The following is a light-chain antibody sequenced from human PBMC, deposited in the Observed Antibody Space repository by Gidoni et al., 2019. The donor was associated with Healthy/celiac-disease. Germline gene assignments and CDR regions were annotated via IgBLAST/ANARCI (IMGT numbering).Light chain of an antibody. CDR1: SSDVGGYNY. CDR3: SSYTSSSTPYV. J-gene: IGLJ1*01. CDR2: DVS. Sequence: QSALTQPASVSGSPGQSITISCTGTSSDVGGYNYVSWYQQHPGKAPKLMIYDVSNRPSGVSNRFSCGKSGNTAALTISGLQAEDEADYYCSSYTSSSTPYVFGTGTKVTVL. V-gene: IGLV2-14*03.